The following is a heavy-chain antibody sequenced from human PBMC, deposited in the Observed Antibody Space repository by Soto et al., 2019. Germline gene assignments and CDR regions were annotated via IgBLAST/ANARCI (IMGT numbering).Heavy chain of an antibody. CDR3: AKELQRGMDV. V-gene: IGHV1-2*02. J-gene: IGHJ6*02. Sequence: QVHLVQSGAEVKQPGASVKVSCKASGYTFSVYHMHWVRQAPGQGLEWMGWVHPNSGGTNYAQSFEGRVTMTRDTSITTAYMELSRLTSDDTAVYYCAKELQRGMDVWRQGTTVTVSS. D-gene: IGHD4-4*01. CDR1: GYTFSVYH. CDR2: VHPNSGGT.